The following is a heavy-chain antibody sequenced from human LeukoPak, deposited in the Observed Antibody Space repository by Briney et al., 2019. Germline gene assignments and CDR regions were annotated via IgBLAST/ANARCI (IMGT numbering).Heavy chain of an antibody. J-gene: IGHJ4*02. D-gene: IGHD2-15*01. CDR1: GFTFGSYA. CDR2: VSGSGDAT. CDR3: AKGNTGSAYSAVDH. Sequence: GGSLRLSCAASGFTFGSYALSWVRQAPGKGLEWVSTVSGSGDATYYADSVKGRFTVSRGDSKNTPHLQMDSLRAEDTALYYCAKGNTGSAYSAVDHWGQGTLVTVSS. V-gene: IGHV3-23*01.